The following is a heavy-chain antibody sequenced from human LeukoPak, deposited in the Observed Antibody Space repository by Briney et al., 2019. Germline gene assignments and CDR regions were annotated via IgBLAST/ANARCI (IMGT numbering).Heavy chain of an antibody. Sequence: SETLSLTCTVSGGSISSYDWSWIRQPPGKGLEWIGYIYYSGSTNYNPSLKSRVTISVDTSKNQFSLKLSSVTAADTAVYYCASQYSSSWSYMDVWGKGTTVTVSS. CDR1: GGSISSYD. J-gene: IGHJ6*03. V-gene: IGHV4-59*01. CDR3: ASQYSSSWSYMDV. CDR2: IYYSGST. D-gene: IGHD6-13*01.